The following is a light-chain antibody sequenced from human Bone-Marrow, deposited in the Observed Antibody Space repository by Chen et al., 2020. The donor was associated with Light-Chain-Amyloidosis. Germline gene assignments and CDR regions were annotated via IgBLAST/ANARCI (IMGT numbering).Light chain of an antibody. CDR3: QSAYISGTYEVI. V-gene: IGLV3-25*03. Sequence: SYELTQPPSVSVSPGQTARITCSGDDLPTKYAYWYQQKPGQAPVLVIHRDTERPSGISERFSGSSAGTTATLTISRVEAEDEADYHCQSAYISGTYEVIVGGGTKLTVL. CDR2: RDT. CDR1: DLPTKY. J-gene: IGLJ2*01.